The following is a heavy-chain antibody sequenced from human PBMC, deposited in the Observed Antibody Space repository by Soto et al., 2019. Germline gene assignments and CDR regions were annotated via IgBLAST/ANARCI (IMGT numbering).Heavy chain of an antibody. J-gene: IGHJ4*02. CDR3: AKDVAVAGTFDY. Sequence: GSLRLSCAASGFTFDDYAMHWVRQAPGKGLEWVSAISGSGGSTYYADSVKGRFTISRDNPKNTLYLQMNSLRAEDTAVYYCAKDVAVAGTFDYWGQGTLVTVSS. V-gene: IGHV3-23*01. D-gene: IGHD6-19*01. CDR1: GFTFDDYA. CDR2: ISGSGGST.